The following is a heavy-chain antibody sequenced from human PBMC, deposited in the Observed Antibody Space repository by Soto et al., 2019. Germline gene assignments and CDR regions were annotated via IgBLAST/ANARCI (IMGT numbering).Heavy chain of an antibody. Sequence: EVQLVESGGGLVKPGGSLRLSCAASGFTFSSYSMNWVRQAPGKGLEWVSSISRSSSYIYYADSVKGRFTISRDNAKNSLYLQMNSLRAEDTAVYYCARAKYCSSTSCSSGFDPWGQGTLVNVSS. D-gene: IGHD2-2*01. J-gene: IGHJ5*02. CDR3: ARAKYCSSTSCSSGFDP. CDR2: ISRSSSYI. CDR1: GFTFSSYS. V-gene: IGHV3-21*01.